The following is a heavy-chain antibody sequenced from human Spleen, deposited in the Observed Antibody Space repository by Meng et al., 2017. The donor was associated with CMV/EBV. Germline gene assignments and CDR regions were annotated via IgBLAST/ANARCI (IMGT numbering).Heavy chain of an antibody. CDR1: GFTFGDYA. V-gene: IGHV3-49*04. CDR3: TTDIGTRLELTC. J-gene: IGHJ4*02. D-gene: IGHD2-2*01. CDR2: IRSKGYDART. Sequence: GGSLRLSCTASGFTFGDYAMSWVRQAPGKGLEWLGFIRSKGYDARTEYAASVKGRFTISRVDSRNIAYLQMNSLKSEDTAVYYCTTDIGTRLELTCWGQGTLVTVSS.